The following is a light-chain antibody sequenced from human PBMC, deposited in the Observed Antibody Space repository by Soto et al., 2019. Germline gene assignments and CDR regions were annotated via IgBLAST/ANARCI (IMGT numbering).Light chain of an antibody. CDR3: QQYNNWPLT. CDR2: GAS. J-gene: IGKJ1*01. V-gene: IGKV3-20*01. CDR1: QSVRSSY. Sequence: EILSTQSPCTLSLSPGERATLSCRASQSVRSSYLAWYQQKPGQAPRLLIYGASSRATGIPERFSGSGSGTDSTLTISRLEPEDFELYYCQQYNNWPLTFGQGTKVDIK.